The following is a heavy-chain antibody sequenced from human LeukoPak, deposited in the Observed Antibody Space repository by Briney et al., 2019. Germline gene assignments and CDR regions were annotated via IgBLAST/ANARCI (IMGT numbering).Heavy chain of an antibody. J-gene: IGHJ4*02. V-gene: IGHV4-39*01. CDR3: ARHYLRVGATFN. D-gene: IGHD1-26*01. CDR2: IYYSGAT. Sequence: XGKGRVWIVSIYYSGATYYDLSLKRRFTIYVTTSKNQFSLNLKSMTAADTAMYYCARHYLRVGATFNWGQGTLVTVSS.